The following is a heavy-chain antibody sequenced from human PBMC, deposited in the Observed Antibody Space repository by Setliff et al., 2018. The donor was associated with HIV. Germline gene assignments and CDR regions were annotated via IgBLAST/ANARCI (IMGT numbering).Heavy chain of an antibody. D-gene: IGHD2-21*01. V-gene: IGHV4-34*01. CDR1: GGSFSGYY. CDR3: ARLRWVGGLVVVIAQYFDY. Sequence: SETLSLTCAVYGGSFSGYYWAWIRQPPGKGLEWIGEINHSGSTNYNPSLKSRVTISVDTSKNQFSLKLSSVTAADTAVYYCARLRWVGGLVVVIAQYFDYWGQGTLVTVSS. J-gene: IGHJ4*02. CDR2: INHSGST.